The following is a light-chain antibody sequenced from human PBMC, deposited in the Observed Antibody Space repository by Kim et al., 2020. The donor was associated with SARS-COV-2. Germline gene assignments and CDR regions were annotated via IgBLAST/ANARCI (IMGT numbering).Light chain of an antibody. CDR1: SSDVGGYNY. V-gene: IGLV2-14*01. Sequence: QSALTQPASMSGSPGQSITISCTGTSSDVGGYNYVSWYQQRPGKAPKLMIYEVNNRPSGVSNRFSDSKSGNTASLTISGLQAEDEADYYCSSYRSSSTLGVFGTGTKVTVL. J-gene: IGLJ1*01. CDR3: SSYRSSSTLGV. CDR2: EVN.